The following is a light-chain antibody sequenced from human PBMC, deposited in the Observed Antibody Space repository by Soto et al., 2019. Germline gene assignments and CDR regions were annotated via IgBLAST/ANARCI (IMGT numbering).Light chain of an antibody. J-gene: IGKJ1*01. V-gene: IGKV3-20*01. CDR3: QQYGSSPIT. CDR1: QSVSSSS. CDR2: GAS. Sequence: EIVLTQSPGTLSLSPGERATLSCRASQSVSSSSLAWYQQKPGQAPSLLINGASSRATGVPDRFSGSGSGTDFTLTITRLEPEDFAVYYCQQYGSSPITFGQGTRWIS.